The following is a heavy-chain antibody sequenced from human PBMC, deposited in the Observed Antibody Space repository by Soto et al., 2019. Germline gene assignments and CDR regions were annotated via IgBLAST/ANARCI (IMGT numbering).Heavy chain of an antibody. CDR1: GFTFSNAW. Sequence: EVQLVESGGGCVKPGGSLILSCAASGFTFSNAWMSWVRQAPGKGLEWVARIKSKIEGGTRDHAAPVKGRFTISRDDSKNTLYLQMNSLETEDTAVYYCTTSDYILGSDSYRWAYWGQGALVTVSS. V-gene: IGHV3-15*01. J-gene: IGHJ4*02. D-gene: IGHD3-16*02. CDR2: IKSKIEGGTR. CDR3: TTSDYILGSDSYRWAY.